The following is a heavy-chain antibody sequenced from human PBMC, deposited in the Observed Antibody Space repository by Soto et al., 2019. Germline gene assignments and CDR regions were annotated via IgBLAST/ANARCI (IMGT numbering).Heavy chain of an antibody. CDR1: GFSFCNYA. J-gene: IGHJ5*02. Sequence: AGGAPRLSFAAPGFSFCNYAMSLGRPAPGTGLEWVSAIDSGGGSTYYAASVKGRFSISRDNSMNTLYLQMNSLRAEDTAIYYCTKEHSNYPDNWFDPWGQGTLVTVSS. D-gene: IGHD4-4*01. CDR2: IDSGGGST. V-gene: IGHV3-23*01. CDR3: TKEHSNYPDNWFDP.